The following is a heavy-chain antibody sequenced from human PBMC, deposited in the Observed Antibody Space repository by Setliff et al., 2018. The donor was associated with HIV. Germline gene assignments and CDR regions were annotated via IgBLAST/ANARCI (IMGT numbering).Heavy chain of an antibody. Sequence: SETLSLTCGVSSYSIDSGYFWGWIRQPPGKGLEWIGSISHSGTTYYDPSLKSRVTISVDTSKNQFSLKVRSVTAADTAIYYCARHDRGNTYGQGYFDYWGQGALVTVSA. D-gene: IGHD5-18*01. J-gene: IGHJ4*02. CDR1: SYSIDSGYF. CDR3: ARHDRGNTYGQGYFDY. CDR2: ISHSGTT. V-gene: IGHV4-38-2*01.